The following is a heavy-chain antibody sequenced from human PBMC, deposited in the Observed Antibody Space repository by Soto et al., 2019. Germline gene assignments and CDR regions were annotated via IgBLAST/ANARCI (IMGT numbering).Heavy chain of an antibody. Sequence: SETLSLTCTVSGGSIGGYYWSWVRQPPGKGLEWIGYIYYDSGSTNYNPSLKSRVTISVDTSKSQFSLKLSSVTAADTAVYYCARGHYAYYFDYWGQGTLVTVSS. CDR1: GGSIGGYY. CDR2: IYYDSGST. J-gene: IGHJ4*02. D-gene: IGHD4-17*01. V-gene: IGHV4-59*08. CDR3: ARGHYAYYFDY.